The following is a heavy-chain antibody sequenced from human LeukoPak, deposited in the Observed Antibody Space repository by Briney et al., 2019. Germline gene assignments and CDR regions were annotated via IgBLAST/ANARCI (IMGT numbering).Heavy chain of an antibody. Sequence: GGSLRLSCAASGFTFSSYSMNWVRQAPGKGLEWVSSISSSSSYIYYADSVKGRFTISRDNAKNSLYLQMNSLRAEDTAVYYCARDPVQRDPVGGPGYYDSSGIDYWGQGTLVTVSS. J-gene: IGHJ4*02. D-gene: IGHD3-22*01. CDR3: ARDPVQRDPVGGPGYYDSSGIDY. V-gene: IGHV3-21*01. CDR2: ISSSSSYI. CDR1: GFTFSSYS.